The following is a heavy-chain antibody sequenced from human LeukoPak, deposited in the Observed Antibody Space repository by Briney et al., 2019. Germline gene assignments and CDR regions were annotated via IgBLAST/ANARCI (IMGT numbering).Heavy chain of an antibody. D-gene: IGHD1-26*01. CDR2: ISGSGGST. Sequence: GRSLRLSCAASGFTFDDYAMHWVRQAPGKGLEWVSAISGSGGSTYYADSVKGRFTISRDNSKNTLYLQMNSLRAEDTAVYYCAKADRYSGSYFSDYWGQGTLVTVSS. J-gene: IGHJ4*02. CDR3: AKADRYSGSYFSDY. CDR1: GFTFDDYA. V-gene: IGHV3-23*01.